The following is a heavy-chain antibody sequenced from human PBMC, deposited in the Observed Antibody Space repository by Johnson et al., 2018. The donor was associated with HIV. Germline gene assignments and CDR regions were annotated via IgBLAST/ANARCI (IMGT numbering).Heavy chain of an antibody. CDR2: ISYDGSNK. CDR3: ARYEGNYVAFDI. V-gene: IGHV3-30*04. J-gene: IGHJ3*02. Sequence: QVQLVESGGGVVQPGRSLRLSCSASGFTFSSYAMHWVRQAPGKGLEWVAVISYDGSNKYYADSVKGRFTISRDNAKNSLYLQMNSLRAEDTAVYYCARYEGNYVAFDIWGQGTMVTVSS. D-gene: IGHD1-7*01. CDR1: GFTFSSYA.